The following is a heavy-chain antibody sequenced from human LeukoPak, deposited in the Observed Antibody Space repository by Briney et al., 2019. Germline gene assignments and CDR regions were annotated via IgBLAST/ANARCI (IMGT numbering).Heavy chain of an antibody. CDR2: ISSSSSTI. D-gene: IGHD4-17*01. CDR3: AKLGTMTTVTTSDY. V-gene: IGHV3-48*02. Sequence: GGSLRLSCAASGFTFSSYSMNWVRQAPGKGLEWVSYISSSSSTIYYADSVKGRFTISRDNAKNSLYLQMNSLRDEDTAVYYCAKLGTMTTVTTSDYWGQGTLVTVSS. J-gene: IGHJ4*02. CDR1: GFTFSSYS.